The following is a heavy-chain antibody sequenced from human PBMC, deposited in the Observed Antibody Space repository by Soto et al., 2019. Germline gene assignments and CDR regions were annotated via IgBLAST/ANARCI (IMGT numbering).Heavy chain of an antibody. CDR1: GGSISNFH. J-gene: IGHJ4*02. Sequence: SETLSLTCNVSGGSISNFHLSWIRQPPGKGLEWIGYIYYSGNYYNPSLTSRVSMSLDKSKNQFSLHLKSVTAADTALYFCALGGYNYGRPFDFWGQGTRVNV. D-gene: IGHD5-18*01. CDR3: ALGGYNYGRPFDF. CDR2: IYYSGN. V-gene: IGHV4-59*01.